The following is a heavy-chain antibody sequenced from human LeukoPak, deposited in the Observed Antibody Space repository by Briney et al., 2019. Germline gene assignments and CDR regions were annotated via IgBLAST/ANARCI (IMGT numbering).Heavy chain of an antibody. CDR2: ISQDGSEK. V-gene: IGHV3-30*04. J-gene: IGHJ3*02. D-gene: IGHD3/OR15-3a*01. CDR3: ARIKTTGTGDAFDI. Sequence: GGSLRLSCAASGFTFSSYAMHWVRQAPGQGLEWGAVISQDGSEKYYADSVRGRVTISRDNSKNTLFLQMNSQRAEDTAVYYCARIKTTGTGDAFDIWGQGTMVTVSS. CDR1: GFTFSSYA.